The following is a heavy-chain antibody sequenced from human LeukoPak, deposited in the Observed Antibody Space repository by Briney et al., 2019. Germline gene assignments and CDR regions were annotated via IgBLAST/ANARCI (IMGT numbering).Heavy chain of an antibody. J-gene: IGHJ4*02. V-gene: IGHV3-74*01. CDR3: ASSYDIAVAAPGGN. Sequence: QTGGSLRLSCAASGFDFSSNWMHWVRHAPGQGLVWVSRIKGDGISTNYADSVKGRFTISRDNAKNSLYLQMNSLRAEDTAVYYCASSYDIAVAAPGGNWGQGTLVTVSS. CDR2: IKGDGIST. CDR1: GFDFSSNW. D-gene: IGHD6-19*01.